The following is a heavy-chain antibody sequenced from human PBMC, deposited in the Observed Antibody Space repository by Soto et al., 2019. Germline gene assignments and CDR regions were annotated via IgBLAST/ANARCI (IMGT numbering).Heavy chain of an antibody. CDR1: GFSFSNGW. V-gene: IGHV3-15*05. Sequence: EVQLVESGGGLVKPGGSLRLSCAASGFSFSNGWMSWVRQAPGKGLEWGGRIKSKVHGETTDYAAHVKGRFTISRDDSKNTLYLQMDSLQTEDTAVYYCSTDEWEWGQGTLVTVSS. CDR3: STDEWE. D-gene: IGHD1-26*01. CDR2: IKSKVHGETT. J-gene: IGHJ4*02.